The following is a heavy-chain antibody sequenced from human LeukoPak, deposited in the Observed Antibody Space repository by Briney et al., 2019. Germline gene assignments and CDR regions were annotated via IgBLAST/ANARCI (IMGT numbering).Heavy chain of an antibody. CDR3: ARDWGIAARIPDAFDI. CDR1: GYTLTELS. Sequence: ASVKVSCKVSGYTLTELSMHWVRQAPGKGLEWMGGFDPEDGETIYAQKFQGRVTMTEDTSTDTAYMELSSLRSEDTAVYYCARDWGIAARIPDAFDIWGQGTMVTVSS. J-gene: IGHJ3*02. D-gene: IGHD6-6*01. V-gene: IGHV1-24*01. CDR2: FDPEDGET.